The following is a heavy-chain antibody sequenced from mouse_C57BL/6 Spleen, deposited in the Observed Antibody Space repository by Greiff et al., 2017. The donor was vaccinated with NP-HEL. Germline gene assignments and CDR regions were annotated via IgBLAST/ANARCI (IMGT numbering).Heavy chain of an antibody. CDR2: ISSGSSTI. D-gene: IGHD2-2*01. J-gene: IGHJ3*01. CDR3: ARNYGYPFAY. Sequence: EVMLVESGGGLVKPGGSLKLSCAASGFTFSDYGMHWVRQAPEKGLEWVAYISSGSSTIYYADTVKGRFTISRDNAKNTLFLQMTSLRSEDTAMYYCARNYGYPFAYWGQGTLVTVSA. V-gene: IGHV5-17*01. CDR1: GFTFSDYG.